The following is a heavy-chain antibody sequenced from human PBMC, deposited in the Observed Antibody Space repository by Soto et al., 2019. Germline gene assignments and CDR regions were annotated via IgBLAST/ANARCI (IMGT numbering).Heavy chain of an antibody. CDR1: GGSISSYY. CDR3: ARVYCSSTSCYFYYFDY. V-gene: IGHV4-59*01. Sequence: PSETLSLTCTVSGGSISSYYWSWIRQPPGKGLEWIGYIYYSGSTNYNPSLKSRVTISVDTSKNQFSLKLSSVTAADTAVYYCARVYCSSTSCYFYYFDYWGQGTLVTVSS. J-gene: IGHJ4*02. CDR2: IYYSGST. D-gene: IGHD2-2*01.